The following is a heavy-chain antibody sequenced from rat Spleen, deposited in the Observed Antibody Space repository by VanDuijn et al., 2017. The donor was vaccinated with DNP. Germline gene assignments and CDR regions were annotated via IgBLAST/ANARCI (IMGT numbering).Heavy chain of an antibody. V-gene: IGHV5-25*01. J-gene: IGHJ4*01. CDR2: ISPSGGST. Sequence: EVQLVESGGGLVQPGRSLKLSCAASGFTFSNYDMAWVRQAPTKGLEWVASISPSGGSTYYRDSVKGRFTVSRDNAKSSLYLQMDSLRSEDTATYYCARHSSYLDAMDAWGQGTSVTVSS. D-gene: IGHD1-2*01. CDR1: GFTFSNYD. CDR3: ARHSSYLDAMDA.